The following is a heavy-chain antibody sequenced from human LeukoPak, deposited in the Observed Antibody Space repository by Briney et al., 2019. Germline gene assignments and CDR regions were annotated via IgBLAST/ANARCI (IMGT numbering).Heavy chain of an antibody. CDR3: ARHEYSGSYYGLSWFDP. CDR1: GGSIRSSSYY. V-gene: IGHV4-39*01. D-gene: IGHD1-26*01. J-gene: IGHJ5*02. Sequence: SETLSLTCTVSGGSIRSSSYYWGWIRQPPGKGLEWIGTIYYNGATQYNPSLKSRVTISVDTSKNQLSLKLSSLTAADTAVYYCARHEYSGSYYGLSWFDPWGQGTLVTVSS. CDR2: IYYNGAT.